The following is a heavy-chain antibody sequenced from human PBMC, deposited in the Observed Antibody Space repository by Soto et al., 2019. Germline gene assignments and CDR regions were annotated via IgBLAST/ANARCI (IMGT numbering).Heavy chain of an antibody. CDR3: AKDGFGVVAPVGYYFDY. V-gene: IGHV3-30*18. J-gene: IGHJ4*02. CDR1: GFTFSSYG. D-gene: IGHD3-3*01. CDR2: ISYDGSNK. Sequence: GGSLRLSCAASGFTFSSYGMHWVRQAPGKGLEWVAVISYDGSNKYYADSVKGRFTISRDNSKNTLYLQMNSLRAEDTAVYYCAKDGFGVVAPVGYYFDYWGQGTLVTVSS.